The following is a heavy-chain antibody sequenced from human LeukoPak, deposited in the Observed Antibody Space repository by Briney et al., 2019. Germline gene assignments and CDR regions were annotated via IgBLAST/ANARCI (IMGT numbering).Heavy chain of an antibody. Sequence: PSETLSLTCTVSGGSISSYYWSWIRQPPGEGLEWIGRIYTSGSTNYNPSLKSRVTMSVDTSKNKFSLKLSSVTAADTAVYYCARQTLCSGGSCYPPRHMDVWGKGTTVTISS. D-gene: IGHD2-15*01. J-gene: IGHJ6*03. CDR3: ARQTLCSGGSCYPPRHMDV. V-gene: IGHV4-4*07. CDR2: IYTSGST. CDR1: GGSISSYY.